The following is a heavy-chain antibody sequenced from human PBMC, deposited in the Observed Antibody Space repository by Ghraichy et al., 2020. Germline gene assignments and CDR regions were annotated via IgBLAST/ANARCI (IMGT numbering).Heavy chain of an antibody. CDR1: GFTFSNAW. Sequence: GALRLSCAASGFTFSNAWMSWVRQAPGKGLEWVGRIKSKTDGGTTDYAAPVKGRFTISRDDSKNTLYLQMNSPKTEDTAVYYCTTGRYDYVWGSYRYTYYFDYWGQGTLVTVSS. D-gene: IGHD3-16*02. J-gene: IGHJ4*02. V-gene: IGHV3-15*01. CDR2: IKSKTDGGTT. CDR3: TTGRYDYVWGSYRYTYYFDY.